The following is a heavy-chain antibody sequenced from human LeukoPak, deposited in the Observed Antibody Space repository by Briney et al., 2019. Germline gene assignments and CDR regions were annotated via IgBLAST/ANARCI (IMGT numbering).Heavy chain of an antibody. J-gene: IGHJ5*02. D-gene: IGHD4-17*01. CDR3: ARDWVSYGDYYWFDP. V-gene: IGHV4-39*07. CDR1: GGSISSSSYY. Sequence: PSETLSLTCTVSGGSISSSSYYWGWIRQPPGKGLEWIGSIYYSGSTYYNPSLKSRVTISVDTSKNQFSLKLSSVTAADTAVYYCARDWVSYGDYYWFDPWGQGTLVTVSS. CDR2: IYYSGST.